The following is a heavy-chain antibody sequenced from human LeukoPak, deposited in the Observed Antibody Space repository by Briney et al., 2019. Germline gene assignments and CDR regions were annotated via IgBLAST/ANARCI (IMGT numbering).Heavy chain of an antibody. D-gene: IGHD6-13*01. CDR3: AKVFSSSWYAASPDY. CDR1: GFTLRSYA. CDR2: ISGSGGST. V-gene: IGHV3-23*01. Sequence: GGSLRLSCAASGFTLRSYAMSWVRQAPGKGLEWVSAISGSGGSTYYVDSVKGRFTISRDNSKNTLYLQMNSLRAEDTAVYYCAKVFSSSWYAASPDYWGQGTLVTVSS. J-gene: IGHJ4*02.